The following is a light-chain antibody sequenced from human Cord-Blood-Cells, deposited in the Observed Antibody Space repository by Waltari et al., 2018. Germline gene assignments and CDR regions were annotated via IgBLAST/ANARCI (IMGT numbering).Light chain of an antibody. Sequence: QSALTQPASVSGSPGQSITISCTGTSSDVGSYNLVSWYQQHPGKAPKLTIYEGSKLPSGVSNRFSGSNSGNTASLTISGLQAEDEADYYCCSYAGSSTFVVFGGGTKLTVL. J-gene: IGLJ2*01. CDR1: SSDVGSYNL. CDR2: EGS. V-gene: IGLV2-23*03. CDR3: CSYAGSSTFVV.